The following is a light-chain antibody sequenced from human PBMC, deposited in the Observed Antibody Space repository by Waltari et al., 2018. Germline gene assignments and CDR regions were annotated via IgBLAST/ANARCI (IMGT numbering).Light chain of an antibody. V-gene: IGLV2-8*01. CDR2: EVN. CDR3: SSYAGTNNLV. Sequence: QSALTQPPSASGSPGQSVTISCTGTSSDVGRYDFVSWYQQHPGKVPKLIIYEVNRRPSGVPDRFSGSKSGNTASLTVSGLRAEDEADYYCSSYAGTNNLVFGGGTKLTVL. J-gene: IGLJ3*02. CDR1: SSDVGRYDF.